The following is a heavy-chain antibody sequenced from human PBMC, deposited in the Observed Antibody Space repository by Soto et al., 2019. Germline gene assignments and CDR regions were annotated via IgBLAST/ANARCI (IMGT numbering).Heavy chain of an antibody. D-gene: IGHD3-10*01. CDR3: ARSDDWKNGSGSYYYYYYYMDV. Sequence: TSETLSLTCTVSGGSISSGGYYWSWIRQHPGKGLEWIGYIYYSGSTYYNTSLKSRVNISVDTSKNQFSLKLSSVTAADTAVYYCARSDDWKNGSGSYYYYYYYMDVWGKGTTVTVSS. CDR1: GGSISSGGYY. V-gene: IGHV4-31*03. CDR2: IYYSGST. J-gene: IGHJ6*03.